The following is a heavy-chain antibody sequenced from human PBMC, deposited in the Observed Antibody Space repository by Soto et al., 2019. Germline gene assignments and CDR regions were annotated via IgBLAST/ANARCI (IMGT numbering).Heavy chain of an antibody. Sequence: ESLKISCKGSGYSFTSYWISWVRQMPGKGLEWLGRIDPSDSYTNYSPSFQGHVTISADKSISTAYLQWSSLKASDTAMYYCARHYYYGSGSYFMYYYGMDVWGQGTTVTVAS. CDR1: GYSFTSYW. D-gene: IGHD3-10*01. J-gene: IGHJ6*02. CDR3: ARHYYYGSGSYFMYYYGMDV. CDR2: IDPSDSYT. V-gene: IGHV5-10-1*01.